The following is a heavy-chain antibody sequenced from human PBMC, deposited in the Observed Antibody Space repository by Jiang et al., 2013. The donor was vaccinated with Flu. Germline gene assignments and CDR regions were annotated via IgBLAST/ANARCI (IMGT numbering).Heavy chain of an antibody. V-gene: IGHV2-5*01. CDR2: IYWNDDK. CDR1: GFSLSTSGVG. CDR3: AHIIVVVPAVLNWFDP. Sequence: PTQTLTLTCTFSGFSLSTSGVGXGWIRQPPGKALEWLALIYWNDDKRYSPSLKSRLTITKDTSKNQVVLTMTNMDPVDTATYYCAHIIVVVPAVLNWFDPWGQGTLVTVSS. J-gene: IGHJ5*02. D-gene: IGHD2-2*01.